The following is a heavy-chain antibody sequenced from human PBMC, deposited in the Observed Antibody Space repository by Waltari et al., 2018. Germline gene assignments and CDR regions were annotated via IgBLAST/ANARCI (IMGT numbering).Heavy chain of an antibody. Sequence: QVQLWRSGGRLSQPGASLMVSCKVSVYTLTELSVRWVRQDPGKVVEWMVGSYHEDGETIYEQTSKGRVTMTEDTSKDPAYMELSSVRAADTAVYYCALGAGEAFDIWGQGTMVTVSS. V-gene: IGHV1-24*01. CDR2: SYHEDGET. D-gene: IGHD6-19*01. J-gene: IGHJ3*02. CDR3: ALGAGEAFDI. CDR1: VYTLTELS.